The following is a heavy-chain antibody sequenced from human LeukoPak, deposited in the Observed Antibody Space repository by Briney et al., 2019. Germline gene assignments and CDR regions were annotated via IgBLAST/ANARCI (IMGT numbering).Heavy chain of an antibody. Sequence: PSETLSLTCTISGGSINDYYWSWIRQPAGKGLEWIGYVLYSGTTNYNPSLKSRVSISLDTSKNQFSLMVNSVTAADTAVYYCASQGDCSSTSCYVYDAFDIWGQGTMVTVSS. CDR1: GGSINDYY. CDR3: ASQGDCSSTSCYVYDAFDI. CDR2: VLYSGTT. D-gene: IGHD2-2*01. V-gene: IGHV4-59*08. J-gene: IGHJ3*02.